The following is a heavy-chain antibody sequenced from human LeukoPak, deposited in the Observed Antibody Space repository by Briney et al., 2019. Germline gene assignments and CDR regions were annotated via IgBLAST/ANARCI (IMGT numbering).Heavy chain of an antibody. CDR1: GGSISSYY. J-gene: IGHJ5*02. V-gene: IGHV4-59*08. D-gene: IGHD3-3*01. CDR2: IYYSGST. CDR3: ARSSPLSDFWSGYGFDP. Sequence: KPSETLSLTCTVSGGSISSYYWSWIRQPPGKGLEWSGYIYYSGSTNYNPSLKSRVTISVDTSKNQFSLKLSSVTAADTAVYYCARSSPLSDFWSGYGFDPWGQGTLVTVSS.